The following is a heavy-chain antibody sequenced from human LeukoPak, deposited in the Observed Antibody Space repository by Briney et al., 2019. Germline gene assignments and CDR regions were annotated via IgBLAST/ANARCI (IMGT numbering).Heavy chain of an antibody. CDR3: ARAWSNGWFRLDY. CDR1: GFTFSTFW. Sequence: GGSLRLSCAASGFTFSTFWMQWVRQAPGKGLVWVSRINTDGSTTNYADSVKGRFTISRDNAKNTLYLQMNSLRAEDTAVYYCARAWSNGWFRLDYWGRGTLVTVSS. V-gene: IGHV3-74*01. J-gene: IGHJ4*02. CDR2: INTDGSTT. D-gene: IGHD6-19*01.